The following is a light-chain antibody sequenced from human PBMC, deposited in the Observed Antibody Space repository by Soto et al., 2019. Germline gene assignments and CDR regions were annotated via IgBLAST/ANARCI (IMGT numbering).Light chain of an antibody. CDR1: QSISSW. CDR2: DAS. Sequence: DIQMTQSPSTLSASVGDRVTITCRASQSISSWLAWYQQKPGKAPKLLIYDASSLESGVPSRFSGSGSGTEFTLTISRLEPEDFAVYYCQQYGSSPPEFTFGGGTKVEIK. J-gene: IGKJ4*01. CDR3: QQYGSSPPEFT. V-gene: IGKV1-5*01.